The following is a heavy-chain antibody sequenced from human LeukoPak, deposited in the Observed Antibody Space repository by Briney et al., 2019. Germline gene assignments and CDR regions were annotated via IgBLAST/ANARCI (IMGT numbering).Heavy chain of an antibody. V-gene: IGHV3-7*01. D-gene: IGHD6-6*01. CDR2: IRQDGSEK. CDR3: ARDKFQLGPYYYYGMDV. CDR1: GFTFGNYW. Sequence: PGGSLRLSCAASGFTFGNYWMSWVRQAPGKGLEWVANIRQDGSEKYYADSVKGRFTISRDNAKNSLYLQMNSLRAEDTAVYYCARDKFQLGPYYYYGMDVWGQGTTVTVSS. J-gene: IGHJ6*02.